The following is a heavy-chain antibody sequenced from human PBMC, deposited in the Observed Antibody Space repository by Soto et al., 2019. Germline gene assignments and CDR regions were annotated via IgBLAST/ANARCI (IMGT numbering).Heavy chain of an antibody. CDR1: GLTSSTAY. J-gene: IGHJ4*02. D-gene: IGHD4-17*01. CDR2: IKTEADGGTT. CDR3: TTDRPSRLRNPRV. Sequence: EGQLVESGGGLVKPGGSLKLSCEGSGLTSSTAYMSWVRQAPGKGLEWVGRIKTEADGGTTEYAAPVKGRFNISRDDSKNTLYVEMSSLKTEDTAVYYCTTDRPSRLRNPRVWGRGTLVTVSS. V-gene: IGHV3-15*01.